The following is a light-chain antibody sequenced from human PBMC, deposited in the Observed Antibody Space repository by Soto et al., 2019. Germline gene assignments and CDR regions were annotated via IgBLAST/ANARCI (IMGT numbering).Light chain of an antibody. Sequence: DIQITQSPSSVSASVGDTVTITCRASEYIGTWLAWYQQKPGKAPNLLISAASSLQSGVPTRFSGSGSGTDLTLTTSSLQSEDFATYFCQQGASFPLAFGVGTKVEIK. J-gene: IGKJ4*01. CDR2: AAS. V-gene: IGKV1-12*01. CDR3: QQGASFPLA. CDR1: EYIGTW.